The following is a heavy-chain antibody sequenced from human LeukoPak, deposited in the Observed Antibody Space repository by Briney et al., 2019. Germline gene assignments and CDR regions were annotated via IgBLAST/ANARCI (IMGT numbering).Heavy chain of an antibody. D-gene: IGHD1-1*01. CDR2: ITGDGTTT. CDR1: GLTLSNHG. J-gene: IGHJ4*02. CDR3: AKMNGYFEY. Sequence: GGSLRLSCEASGLTLSNHGMSWVRQAPGKGLQWVSAITGDGTTTYYADSVKGRFTISRDNSKNMLYLQMSSLRAEDTAVYYCAKMNGYFEYWGQGALVPVSS. V-gene: IGHV3-23*01.